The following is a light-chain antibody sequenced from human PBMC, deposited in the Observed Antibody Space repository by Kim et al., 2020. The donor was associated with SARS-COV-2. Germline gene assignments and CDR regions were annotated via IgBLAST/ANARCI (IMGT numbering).Light chain of an antibody. J-gene: IGKJ4*01. Sequence: SGERATLCCRARQSVGSRRLAWYQQKPGQAPRLLIYGASTRATGIPDRCSGSGSGTDFSLTISRLEPEDSAVYYCQQYGGAFLLTFGGGTKVDIK. V-gene: IGKV3-20*01. CDR2: GAS. CDR1: QSVGSRR. CDR3: QQYGGAFLLT.